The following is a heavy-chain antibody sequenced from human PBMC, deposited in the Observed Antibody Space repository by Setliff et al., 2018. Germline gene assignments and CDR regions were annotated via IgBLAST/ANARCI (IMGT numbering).Heavy chain of an antibody. J-gene: IGHJ6*02. CDR2: IYTSGST. Sequence: PSETLSLTCTVSGGSISSGSYYWSWIRQPAGKGLEWIGHIYTSGSTNYNPSLKSRVTISVDTSKNQFSLKLSSVTAADTAVYYCASSFGYSYGGYYYYGMDVWGQGTTVTV. D-gene: IGHD5-18*01. CDR1: GGSISSGSYY. V-gene: IGHV4-61*09. CDR3: ASSFGYSYGGYYYYGMDV.